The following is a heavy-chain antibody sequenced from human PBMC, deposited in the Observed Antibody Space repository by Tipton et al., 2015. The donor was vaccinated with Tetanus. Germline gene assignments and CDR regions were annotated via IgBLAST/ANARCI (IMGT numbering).Heavy chain of an antibody. V-gene: IGHV5-51*01. CDR1: GYSFTSQW. Sequence: QLVQSGAEVKKSGESLKISCKGSGYSFTSQWIAWVRQMPGKGLEWMGIIHPGDSETRYSPSFQGQVTISADKSTTTAYLQWTSLKASDSAIYYCARRVGYWGRFDYWGQGTLVTVSS. D-gene: IGHD7-27*01. CDR2: IHPGDSET. J-gene: IGHJ4*02. CDR3: ARRVGYWGRFDY.